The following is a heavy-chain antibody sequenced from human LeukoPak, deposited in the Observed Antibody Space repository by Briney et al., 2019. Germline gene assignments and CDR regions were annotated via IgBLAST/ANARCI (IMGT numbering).Heavy chain of an antibody. V-gene: IGHV3-21*04. CDR2: ISSSSSYI. D-gene: IGHD5-12*01. J-gene: IGHJ4*02. Sequence: GGSLRLSCAASGFTFSSYSMSWVRQAPGKGLEWVSSISSSSSYIYYADSVKGRFTISRDNAKNSLYLQMNSLRAEDTAVYYCARARWLQTIYFDYWGQGTLVTVSS. CDR1: GFTFSSYS. CDR3: ARARWLQTIYFDY.